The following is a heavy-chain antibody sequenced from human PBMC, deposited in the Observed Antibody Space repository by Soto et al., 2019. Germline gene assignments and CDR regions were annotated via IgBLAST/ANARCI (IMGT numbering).Heavy chain of an antibody. Sequence: ASVKVSCKVSGYTLTELSMHWVRQAPGKGLEWMGGFDPEDGETIYAQKFQGRVTMTEDTSTDTAYMELSSLRSEDTAVYYCATVKGGNYYYDSSGLDVAFDIWGQGTIVTV. CDR3: ATVKGGNYYYDSSGLDVAFDI. CDR1: GYTLTELS. V-gene: IGHV1-24*01. J-gene: IGHJ3*02. CDR2: FDPEDGET. D-gene: IGHD3-22*01.